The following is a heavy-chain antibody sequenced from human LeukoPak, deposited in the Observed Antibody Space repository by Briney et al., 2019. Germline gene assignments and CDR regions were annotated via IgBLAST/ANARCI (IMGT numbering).Heavy chain of an antibody. J-gene: IGHJ4*02. D-gene: IGHD3-10*01. Sequence: GASVKVSCKASGYTFTCYYMHWVRQAPGQGLEWMGRINPNSGGTNYAQKFQGRVTMTRDTSISTAYMELSRLTSDDTAVYYCAGGARGTWAWGDWGQGTLVTVSS. V-gene: IGHV1-2*06. CDR1: GYTFTCYY. CDR2: INPNSGGT. CDR3: AGGARGTWAWGD.